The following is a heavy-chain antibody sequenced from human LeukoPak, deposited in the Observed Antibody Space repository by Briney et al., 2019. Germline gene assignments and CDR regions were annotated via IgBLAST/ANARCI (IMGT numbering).Heavy chain of an antibody. V-gene: IGHV3-30*18. CDR3: AKDLNYDFWSGLGN. D-gene: IGHD3-3*01. CDR1: GFTFSSYG. J-gene: IGHJ4*02. Sequence: GGSLRLSCAVSGFTFSSYGMHWVRQAPGKGLEEMAVISYEGTNKYYADSVKGRFTISRDNSKNTLYLQKNSLRAEDTAVYYCAKDLNYDFWSGLGNWGQGTLVTVSS. CDR2: ISYEGTNK.